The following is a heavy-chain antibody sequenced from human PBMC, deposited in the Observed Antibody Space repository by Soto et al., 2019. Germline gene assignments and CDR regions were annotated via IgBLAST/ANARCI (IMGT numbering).Heavy chain of an antibody. V-gene: IGHV3-23*01. CDR2: ISASGATS. CDR1: GLTFNNQA. CDR3: AKTEAMVAVTVKPRWFDS. D-gene: IGHD5-18*01. Sequence: VGSLRLSCTASGLTFNNQAMSWVRQAPGKGLEWVSTISASGATSMYADSVKGRFTIFKDNSQLYLHMNDLRVEDTAIYFCAKTEAMVAVTVKPRWFDSWGQGTLVTVSS. J-gene: IGHJ5*01.